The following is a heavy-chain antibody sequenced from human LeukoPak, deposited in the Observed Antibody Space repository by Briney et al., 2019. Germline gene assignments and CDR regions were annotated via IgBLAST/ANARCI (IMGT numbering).Heavy chain of an antibody. CDR1: GFTFSSYA. CDR2: IKQDGSEK. D-gene: IGHD3-16*01. J-gene: IGHJ3*02. Sequence: GGSLRLSCAASGFTFSSYAMSWVRQAPGKGLEWVANIKQDGSEKYYVDSVKGRFTISRDNAKNSLYLQMNSLRAEDTAVYYCARAAGEQPRLYFDIWGQGTMVTVSS. V-gene: IGHV3-7*01. CDR3: ARAAGEQPRLYFDI.